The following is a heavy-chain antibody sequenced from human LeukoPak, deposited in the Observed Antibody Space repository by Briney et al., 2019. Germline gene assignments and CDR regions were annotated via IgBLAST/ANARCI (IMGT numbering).Heavy chain of an antibody. J-gene: IGHJ3*02. D-gene: IGHD4-17*01. CDR1: GLTFSNYA. CDR3: SKDPNGDYIGAFDM. CDR2: IIVSGSRT. V-gene: IGHV3-23*01. Sequence: GGSLRLSCAASGLTFSNYAMTWVRQAPGRGLEWVSSIIVSGSRTYYADSVKGPFTISRDNSKNKLYLQMNSLRAEDMDLYYCSKDPNGDYIGAFDMWGPGTLVTVSS.